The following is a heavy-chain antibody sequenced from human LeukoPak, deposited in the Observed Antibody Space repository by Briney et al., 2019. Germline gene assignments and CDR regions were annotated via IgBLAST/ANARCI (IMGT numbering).Heavy chain of an antibody. CDR3: ARGHAPDTIFGVVTGYYYMDV. CDR2: ISSSSSYI. J-gene: IGHJ6*03. D-gene: IGHD3-3*01. CDR1: GFTFSSYS. V-gene: IGHV3-21*01. Sequence: GVSLRLSCAASGFTFSSYSMNWVRQAPGKGLEWVSSISSSSSYIYYADSVKGRFTISRDNAKNSLYLQMNSLRAEDTAVYYCARGHAPDTIFGVVTGYYYMDVWGKGTTVTVSS.